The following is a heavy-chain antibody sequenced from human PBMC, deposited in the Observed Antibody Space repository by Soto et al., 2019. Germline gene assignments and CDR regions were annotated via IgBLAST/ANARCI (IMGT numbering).Heavy chain of an antibody. V-gene: IGHV4-59*01. D-gene: IGHD3-22*01. Sequence: SETLSLTCTVSGGSISSYYWSWIRQPPGKGLEWIGYIYYSGSTNYNPSLKSRVTISVDTSKNQFSLKLSSVTAADTAVYYCARSPPYYYDSSGDAFDIWGQGTMVTVSS. CDR1: GGSISSYY. CDR3: ARSPPYYYDSSGDAFDI. J-gene: IGHJ3*02. CDR2: IYYSGST.